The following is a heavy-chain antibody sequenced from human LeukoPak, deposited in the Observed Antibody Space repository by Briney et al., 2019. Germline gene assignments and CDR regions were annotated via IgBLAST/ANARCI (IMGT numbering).Heavy chain of an antibody. CDR2: VCNSGST. D-gene: IGHD6-13*01. J-gene: IGHJ3*02. CDR3: ARDSSSSWGDAFDI. Sequence: SETLSLTCTVSGGPISSSHCNWIRQPPGKGLEYIGYVCNSGSTNYSPSLKSRVTMSVDTSKNQFSLKLSSVTAADTAVYYCARDSSSSWGDAFDIWGQGTMVTVSS. V-gene: IGHV4-59*12. CDR1: GGPISSSH.